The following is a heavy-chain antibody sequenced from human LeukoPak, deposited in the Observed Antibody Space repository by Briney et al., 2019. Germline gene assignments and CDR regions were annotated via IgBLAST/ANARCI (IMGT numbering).Heavy chain of an antibody. CDR2: INHSGST. J-gene: IGHJ2*01. D-gene: IGHD3-22*01. CDR1: GGSFSGYY. CDR3: ARISSGYHWYFDL. V-gene: IGHV4-34*01. Sequence: SETLSLTCAVYGGSFSGYYWSWIRQPPGKGLEWIGEINHSGSTNYNPSLKSRVTISVDTSKNRFSLKLSSVTAADTAVYYCARISSGYHWYFDLWGRGTLVTVSS.